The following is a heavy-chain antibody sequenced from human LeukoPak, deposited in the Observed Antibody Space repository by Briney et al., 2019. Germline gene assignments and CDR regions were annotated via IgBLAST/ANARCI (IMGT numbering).Heavy chain of an antibody. V-gene: IGHV1-8*01. Sequence: WASVKVSCKTSGYTFTTYDINWVRQATGQGLEWMGWMNPNTGDTGYAQKFQGRVTLTRNTSISTAYMELSSLRSDDTAVYYCARDRDLEESGYDYWGQGTLVTVSS. CDR2: MNPNTGDT. D-gene: IGHD5-12*01. CDR3: ARDRDLEESGYDY. CDR1: GYTFTTYD. J-gene: IGHJ4*02.